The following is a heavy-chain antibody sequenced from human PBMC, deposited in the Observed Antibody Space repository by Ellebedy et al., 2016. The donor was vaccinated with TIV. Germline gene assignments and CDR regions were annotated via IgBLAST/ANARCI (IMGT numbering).Heavy chain of an antibody. D-gene: IGHD3-22*01. CDR1: GFTFSSYA. J-gene: IGHJ6*02. CDR2: IWYDGSNK. V-gene: IGHV3-30*04. CDR3: ARGEYFYDSSGAAGMDV. Sequence: GESLKISCAASGFTFSSYAMHWVRQAPGKGLEWVAVIWYDGSNKYYADSVKGRFTISRDNSKNTLYLQMNSRIAEDTAIYYCARGEYFYDSSGAAGMDVWGQGTTVTVSS.